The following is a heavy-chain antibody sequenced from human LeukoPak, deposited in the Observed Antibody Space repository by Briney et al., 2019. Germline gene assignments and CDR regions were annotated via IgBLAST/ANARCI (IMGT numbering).Heavy chain of an antibody. CDR1: GFTFTNYW. CDR2: INQDGSEK. D-gene: IGHD3-22*01. CDR3: AREGGKYHTSGHYQAYDAFDI. Sequence: GGSLRLSCGVSGFTFTNYWMSWVRQAPGKGLEWVANINQDGSEKYYVDSVKGRLTISRDSAKKSLYLQMSSLRAGDTAVYYCAREGGKYHTSGHYQAYDAFDIWGQGTVVTVSS. V-gene: IGHV3-7*05. J-gene: IGHJ3*02.